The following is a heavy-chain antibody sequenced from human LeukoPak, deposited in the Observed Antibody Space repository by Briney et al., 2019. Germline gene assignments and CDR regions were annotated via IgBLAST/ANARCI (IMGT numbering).Heavy chain of an antibody. J-gene: IGHJ6*02. Sequence: PGGSLRLSCAASGFTVSSYYMTWVRQAPGKGLEWVSVIYSGGSTYYADSVKGRVAISRDNSRNTVFLQMNSLRAEDTAVYYCARTRLGGGYFYYYYYGMDVWGQGTTVTASS. D-gene: IGHD3-22*01. CDR1: GFTVSSYY. CDR2: IYSGGST. V-gene: IGHV3-66*01. CDR3: ARTRLGGGYFYYYYYGMDV.